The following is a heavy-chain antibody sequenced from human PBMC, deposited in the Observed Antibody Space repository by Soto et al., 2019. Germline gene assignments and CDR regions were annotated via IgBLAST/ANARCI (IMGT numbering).Heavy chain of an antibody. CDR1: GGSFSCYY. CDR2: INHSGST. D-gene: IGHD3-22*01. Sequence: PSETLSLTCAVYGGSFSCYYGIWIRQPPGKGLEWIGEINHSGSTNYNPSLKSRVTISVDTSKNQFSLKLSSVTAADTAVYYCARALTYYYDSSGYYRSYGMDVWGQGTTVTVSS. V-gene: IGHV4-34*01. J-gene: IGHJ6*02. CDR3: ARALTYYYDSSGYYRSYGMDV.